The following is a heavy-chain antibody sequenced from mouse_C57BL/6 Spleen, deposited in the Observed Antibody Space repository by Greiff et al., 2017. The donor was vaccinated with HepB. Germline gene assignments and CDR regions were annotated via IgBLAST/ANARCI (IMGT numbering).Heavy chain of an antibody. J-gene: IGHJ2*01. CDR3: ASYWDVGY. V-gene: IGHV5-12*01. D-gene: IGHD4-1*01. CDR1: GFTFSDYY. Sequence: EVQGVESGGGLVQPGGSLKLSCAASGFTFSDYYMYWVRQTPEKRLEWVAYISNGGGSTYYPDTVKGRFTISRDNAKNTLYLQMSRLKSEDTAMYYCASYWDVGYWGQGTTLTVSS. CDR2: ISNGGGST.